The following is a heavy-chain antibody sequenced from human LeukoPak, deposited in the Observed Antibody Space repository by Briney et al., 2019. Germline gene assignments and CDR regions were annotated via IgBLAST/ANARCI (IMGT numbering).Heavy chain of an antibody. Sequence: GGSLRLSRVASGLTFDYYAMNGVRQAPGKGVEWVSDINIYNTIHYTDSVQGGFTIYRDDGQISLYLQMNSLRPEDTGVFYRGRVPQPMDLWGRGAPVTVSS. V-gene: IGHV3-69-1*02. J-gene: IGHJ6*04. D-gene: IGHD1-14*01. CDR3: GRVPQPMDL. CDR1: GLTFDYYA. CDR2: INIYNTI.